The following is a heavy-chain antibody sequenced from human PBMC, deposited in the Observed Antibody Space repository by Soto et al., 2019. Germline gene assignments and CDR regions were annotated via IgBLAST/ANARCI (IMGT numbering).Heavy chain of an antibody. CDR1: AYRFTSYW. CDR3: ARTSAAGKYYSGMDV. V-gene: IGHV5-51*01. CDR2: ICPGDSYT. J-gene: IGHJ6*02. Sequence: PRESLKISCKGSAYRFTSYWIGWVGQLPGKGLEGMGFICPGDSYTRYSPSVQGLVIVSADKSICTEYLQWSTVKASVTAFYYWARTSAAGKYYSGMDVWGQGTTVTVSS. D-gene: IGHD6-13*01.